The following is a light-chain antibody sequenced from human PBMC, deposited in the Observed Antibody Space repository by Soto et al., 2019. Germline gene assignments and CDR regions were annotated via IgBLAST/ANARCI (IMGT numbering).Light chain of an antibody. CDR1: SSDVGGYNY. CDR3: SSYTSSSTLEV. CDR2: EVS. J-gene: IGLJ2*01. Sequence: QSVLTHPASVSGSPGQSVTMACTGTSSDVGGYNYVSWYQQHPGKAPKLMIYEVSNRPSGVSNRFSGSKSGNTASLTISGLQAEDEADYYCSSYTSSSTLEVFGGGTKVTVL. V-gene: IGLV2-14*01.